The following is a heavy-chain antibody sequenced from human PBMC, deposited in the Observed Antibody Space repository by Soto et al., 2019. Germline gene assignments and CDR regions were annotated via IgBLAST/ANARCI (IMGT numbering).Heavy chain of an antibody. CDR2: IYYSGST. Sequence: SETLSLTCTVSGGSISSYYWSWIRQPPGKGLEWIGYIYYSGSTNYNPSLKSRVTISVDTSKNQLSLKLSSVTAADTAVYYCARRDRRGFFWSGYPSRYYYYYYGMDVWGQGTTVTVSS. CDR3: ARRDRRGFFWSGYPSRYYYYYYGMDV. V-gene: IGHV4-59*01. D-gene: IGHD3-3*01. CDR1: GGSISSYY. J-gene: IGHJ6*02.